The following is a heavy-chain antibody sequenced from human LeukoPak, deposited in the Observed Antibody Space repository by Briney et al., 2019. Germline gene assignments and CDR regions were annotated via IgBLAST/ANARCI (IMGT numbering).Heavy chain of an antibody. Sequence: PGGSLRLSCAASGFTFSSYAMSWVRQAPGKGLEWVSAISGSGGSTHYADSVKGRFTISRDNSKNTLYLQMNSLRAEDTAVYYCAITFGGVIAMGLDYWGQGTLVTVSS. CDR2: ISGSGGST. J-gene: IGHJ4*02. V-gene: IGHV3-23*01. CDR1: GFTFSSYA. D-gene: IGHD3-16*02. CDR3: AITFGGVIAMGLDY.